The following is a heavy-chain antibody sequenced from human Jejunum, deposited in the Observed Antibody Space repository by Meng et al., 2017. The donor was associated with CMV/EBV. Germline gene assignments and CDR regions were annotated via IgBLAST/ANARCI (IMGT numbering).Heavy chain of an antibody. CDR1: GFSFSRYA. D-gene: IGHD1-26*01. J-gene: IGHJ5*02. Sequence: GFSFSRYAMDGVREGPGKGEEHVSVISSNGGRTYDADSVKGRFTISRDNSKNTLYLQMGSLRAEDMAVYYCARDQSGSYPYNWFDPWGQGTLVTVSS. V-gene: IGHV3-64*02. CDR3: ARDQSGSYPYNWFDP. CDR2: ISSNGGRT.